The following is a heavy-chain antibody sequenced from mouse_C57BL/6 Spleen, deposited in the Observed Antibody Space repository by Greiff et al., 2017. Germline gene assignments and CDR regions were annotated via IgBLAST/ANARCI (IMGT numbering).Heavy chain of an antibody. V-gene: IGHV1-22*01. CDR2: INPNNGGT. CDR3: ARLWLRPYYFDY. CDR1: GYTFTDYN. J-gene: IGHJ2*01. D-gene: IGHD2-2*01. Sequence: VQLQQSGPELVKPGASVKMSCKASGYTFTDYNMHWVKQSHGKSLEWIGYINPNNGGTSYNQKFKGKATLTVNKSSSTAYMELRSLTSEDSAVYYCARLWLRPYYFDYWGQGTTLTVAS.